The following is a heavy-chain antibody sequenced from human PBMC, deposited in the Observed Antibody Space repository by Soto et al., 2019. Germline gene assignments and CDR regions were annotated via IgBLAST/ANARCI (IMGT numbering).Heavy chain of an antibody. Sequence: QVTLKESGPVLVKPTETLTLTCTVSGFSLSNARMGVGWIRQPPGTALEWLAHIFSNDERSYSISLKSRLTISKGTAKGEVVLSMTNMDPMDRAKYSCARIPSGDSGYDYAFHIWGQGTMVTFSS. CDR2: IFSNDER. CDR1: GFSLSNARMG. CDR3: ARIPSGDSGYDYAFHI. V-gene: IGHV2-26*01. D-gene: IGHD5-12*01. J-gene: IGHJ3*02.